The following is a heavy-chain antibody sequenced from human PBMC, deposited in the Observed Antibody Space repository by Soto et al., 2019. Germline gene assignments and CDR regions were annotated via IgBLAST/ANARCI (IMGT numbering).Heavy chain of an antibody. CDR2: IRSKLYGGTT. CDR1: GFAFGDCA. D-gene: IGHD2-15*01. V-gene: IGHV3-49*03. CDR3: SRDSVVVVTATERLLDRCLLDY. Sequence: GGSLILSCAASGFAFGDCAMTWFRQAQGKELEWVAFIRSKLYGGTTEYAASVKGRFTMSRDDSKSIAYLQMDSLKTEDTAVYYCSRDSVVVVTATERLLDRCLLDYWGRGTLVTVPQ. J-gene: IGHJ4*02.